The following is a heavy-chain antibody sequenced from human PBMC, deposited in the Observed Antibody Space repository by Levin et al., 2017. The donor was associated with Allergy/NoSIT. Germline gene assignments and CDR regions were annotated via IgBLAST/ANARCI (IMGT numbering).Heavy chain of an antibody. Sequence: PGGSLRLSCAASGFTFSSYGMHWVRQAPGKGLEWVAVIWYDGSNKYYADSVKGRFTISRDNSKNTLYLQMNSLRAEDTAVYYCARGQMRRIAVAGTDYWGQGTLVTVSS. J-gene: IGHJ4*02. V-gene: IGHV3-33*01. CDR2: IWYDGSNK. CDR3: ARGQMRRIAVAGTDY. D-gene: IGHD6-19*01. CDR1: GFTFSSYG.